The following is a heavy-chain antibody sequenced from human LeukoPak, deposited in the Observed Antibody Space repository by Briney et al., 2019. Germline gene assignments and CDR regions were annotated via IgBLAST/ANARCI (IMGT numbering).Heavy chain of an antibody. J-gene: IGHJ4*02. CDR3: AKDGGLYSSSWYPHFDY. CDR1: EFTFDNYA. V-gene: IGHV3-9*01. CDR2: IIWNSATR. Sequence: GGSLRLSCAVSEFTFDNYAMHWVRQAPGRGLEWVSVIIWNSATRVYADSVKGRFTISRDNAKNSLYLQMNSLRAEDTALYYCAKDGGLYSSSWYPHFDYWGQGTLVTVSS. D-gene: IGHD6-13*01.